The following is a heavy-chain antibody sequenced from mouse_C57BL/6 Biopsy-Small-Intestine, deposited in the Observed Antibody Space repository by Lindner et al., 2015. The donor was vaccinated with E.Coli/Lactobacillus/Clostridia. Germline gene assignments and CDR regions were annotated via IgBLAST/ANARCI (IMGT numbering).Heavy chain of an antibody. CDR1: GYAFTNYL. CDR3: AREGFLRFAY. J-gene: IGHJ3*01. D-gene: IGHD2-1*01. CDR2: VNPGSGGS. V-gene: IGHV1-54*01. Sequence: VQLQESGAELVRPGTSVKVSCKASGYAFTNYLIEWIKQRPGQGLEWIGVVNPGSGGSNYNEKFKGKATLTADRSSNTAYMQLTSLTSEDSAVYFCAREGFLRFAYWGQGTLVTVSA.